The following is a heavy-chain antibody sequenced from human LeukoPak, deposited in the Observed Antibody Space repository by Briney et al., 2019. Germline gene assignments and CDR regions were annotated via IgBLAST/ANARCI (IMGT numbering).Heavy chain of an antibody. D-gene: IGHD2-2*01. CDR3: ARVGLRIVVVPAAKYWFDP. J-gene: IGHJ5*02. V-gene: IGHV1-8*01. CDR2: MNPNSGNT. Sequence: GASVKVSCKASGYTFTSYDINWVRQATGQGLEWMGWMNPNSGNTGYAQKFQGRVTMTRNTSMSTAYMELSSLRSEDTAVYYCARVGLRIVVVPAAKYWFDPWGQGTLVTVSS. CDR1: GYTFTSYD.